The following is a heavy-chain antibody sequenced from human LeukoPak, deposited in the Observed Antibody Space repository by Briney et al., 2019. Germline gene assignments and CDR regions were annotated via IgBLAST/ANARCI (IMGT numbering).Heavy chain of an antibody. CDR2: IIPILGIA. Sequence: GASVKVSCKASGGTFSSYAISWVRQAPGQGLEWMGRIIPILGIANYAQKFQGRVTITADKSTSTAYMELSSLRSEDTAVYYCARDLEGNWNHPVGYWGQGTLVTVSS. CDR3: ARDLEGNWNHPVGY. D-gene: IGHD1-20*01. CDR1: GGTFSSYA. V-gene: IGHV1-69*04. J-gene: IGHJ4*02.